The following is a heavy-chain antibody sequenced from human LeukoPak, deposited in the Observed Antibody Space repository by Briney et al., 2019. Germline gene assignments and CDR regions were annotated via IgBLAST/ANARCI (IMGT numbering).Heavy chain of an antibody. Sequence: SVKVSCKASGGTFSSYAISWVRQAPGQGLEWMGGIIPIFGTANYAQKFQGRVTITADESTSTAYMELSSLRSEDTAVYYCASVDYYGSGRYNWFDPWGQGTLVTVSS. D-gene: IGHD3-10*01. CDR1: GGTFSSYA. V-gene: IGHV1-69*01. CDR3: ASVDYYGSGRYNWFDP. CDR2: IIPIFGTA. J-gene: IGHJ5*02.